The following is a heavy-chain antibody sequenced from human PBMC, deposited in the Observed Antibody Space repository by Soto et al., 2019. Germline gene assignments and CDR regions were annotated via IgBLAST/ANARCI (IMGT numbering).Heavy chain of an antibody. Sequence: SETLSLTCTVSGGSISSYYWSWIRRPPGKGLEWIGYTHYSGSTNYNPSLKSRLTMSVDTSNNQFSLNLRSVTAADTAVYYCGRLSPITIAGTAYYHSMDVWGQGAPVTVSS. CDR1: GGSISSYY. V-gene: IGHV4-59*12. J-gene: IGHJ6*02. CDR2: THYSGST. CDR3: GRLSPITIAGTAYYHSMDV. D-gene: IGHD6-19*01.